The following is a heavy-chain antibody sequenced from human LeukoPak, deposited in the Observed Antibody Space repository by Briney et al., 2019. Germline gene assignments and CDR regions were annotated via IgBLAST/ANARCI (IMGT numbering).Heavy chain of an antibody. Sequence: ASVKVSCEASGYTFTSYAMNWVRQAPGQGLEWMGWINTNTGNPTYAQGFTGRFVFSLDTSVSTAYLQISSLKAEDTAVYYCARVPVLRYFDWFNHAFDIWGQGTMVTVSS. CDR1: GYTFTSYA. V-gene: IGHV7-4-1*02. CDR2: INTNTGNP. D-gene: IGHD3-9*01. CDR3: ARVPVLRYFDWFNHAFDI. J-gene: IGHJ3*02.